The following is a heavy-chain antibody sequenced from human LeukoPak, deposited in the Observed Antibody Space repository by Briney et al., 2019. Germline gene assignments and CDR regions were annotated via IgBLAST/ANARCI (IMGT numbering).Heavy chain of an antibody. V-gene: IGHV3-66*03. CDR3: AKDLLCSSTSCYGSGYFDS. D-gene: IGHD2-2*01. CDR1: GFTVSNNY. J-gene: IGHJ4*02. CDR2: LYNNGIT. Sequence: GGSLRLSCAASGFTVSNNYMTWVRQAPGKGLEWVSVLYNNGITYYADSVKGRFTISRDNSKNTLYLQMNSLRPEDTAVYYCAKDLLCSSTSCYGSGYFDSWGQGTLVTVSS.